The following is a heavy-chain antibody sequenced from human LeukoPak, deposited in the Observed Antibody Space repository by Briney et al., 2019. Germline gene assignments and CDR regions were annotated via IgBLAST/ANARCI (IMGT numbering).Heavy chain of an antibody. CDR2: TNADSGGT. J-gene: IGHJ4*02. D-gene: IGHD3-16*01. Sequence: ASVKVSCKASRSTFTASHIHWLRQAPGQGLEWMGWTNADSGGTKYAQKFQGRVTITRDTSISTAYMELTRLKSDDTGVYYCARVVGRSPFDSWGQGTLVTVSS. CDR3: ARVVGRSPFDS. CDR1: RSTFTASH. V-gene: IGHV1-2*02.